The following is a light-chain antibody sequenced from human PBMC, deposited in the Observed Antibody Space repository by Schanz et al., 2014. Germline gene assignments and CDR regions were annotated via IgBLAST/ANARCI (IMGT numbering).Light chain of an antibody. CDR1: SSDVGGDNF. J-gene: IGLJ3*02. V-gene: IGLV2-8*01. CDR3: SSYADNNKEL. Sequence: QSALTQPPSASGSPGQSVTISCTGTSSDVGGDNFVSWYQQHPGKAPKLMIYEVSKRPSGVPDRFSGSKSGNTASLTVSGLQAEDEADYHCSSYADNNKELFGGGTKLTVL. CDR2: EVS.